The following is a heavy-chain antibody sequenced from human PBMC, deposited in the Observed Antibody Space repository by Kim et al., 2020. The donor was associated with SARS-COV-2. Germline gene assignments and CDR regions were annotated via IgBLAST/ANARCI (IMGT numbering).Heavy chain of an antibody. V-gene: IGHV1-3*01. CDR3: ARVRHRGGSPPGAFDI. CDR1: GYTFTSYA. Sequence: ASVKVSCKASGYTFTSYAMHWVRQAPGQRLEWMGWINAGNGNTKYSQKFQGRVTITRDTSASTAYMELSSLRSEDTAVYYCARVRHRGGSPPGAFDIWGQGTMVTVSS. D-gene: IGHD1-26*01. CDR2: INAGNGNT. J-gene: IGHJ3*02.